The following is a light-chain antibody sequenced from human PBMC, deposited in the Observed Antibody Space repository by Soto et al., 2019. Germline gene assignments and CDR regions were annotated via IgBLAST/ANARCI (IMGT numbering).Light chain of an antibody. V-gene: IGKV3-11*01. CDR1: QSVSSY. Sequence: EIVLTQSPATLSLSPGGRATLSCRASQSVSSYLAWYQQKPCQAPRLLIYDASNRATGIPARFSGSGSGTDFTLTISSLEPEDFAVYYWQQRSNCPSITFGQGTRLEIK. J-gene: IGKJ5*01. CDR3: QQRSNCPSIT. CDR2: DAS.